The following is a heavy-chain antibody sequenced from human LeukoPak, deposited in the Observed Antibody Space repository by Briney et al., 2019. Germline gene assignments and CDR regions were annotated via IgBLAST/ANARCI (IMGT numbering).Heavy chain of an antibody. D-gene: IGHD3-22*01. CDR2: INHSGST. CDR1: GGSFSGYY. CDR3: ARRSSGYYRPYYYYMDV. Sequence: PSETLSLTCAVYGGSFSGYYGSWIRQPPGKGLEWIGEINHSGSTNYNPSLKSRVTMSVDTSKNQFSLKLSSVTAADTAVFYCARRSSGYYRPYYYYMDVWGKWTTVTVSS. V-gene: IGHV4-34*01. J-gene: IGHJ6*03.